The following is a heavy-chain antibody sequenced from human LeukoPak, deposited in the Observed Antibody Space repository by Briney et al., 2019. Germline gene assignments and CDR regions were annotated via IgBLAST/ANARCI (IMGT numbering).Heavy chain of an antibody. CDR3: ARDSTPHGYYDSSGYYVYYYMDV. CDR1: GYTFTNYG. Sequence: ASVKVSCKASGYTFTNYGISWVRQAPGQGLEWMGWMNPNSGNTGYAQKFQGRVTITRNTSISTAYMELSSLRSEDTAVYYCARDSTPHGYYDSSGYYVYYYMDVWGKGTTVTVSS. CDR2: MNPNSGNT. V-gene: IGHV1-8*03. D-gene: IGHD3-22*01. J-gene: IGHJ6*03.